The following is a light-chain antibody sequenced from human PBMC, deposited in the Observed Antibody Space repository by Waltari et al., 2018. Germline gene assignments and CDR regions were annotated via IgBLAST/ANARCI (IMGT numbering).Light chain of an antibody. CDR1: SSDVGAYNF. J-gene: IGLJ1*01. CDR3: SSYAASKTVV. Sequence: QSALTQPPSASGSPGQSVTISCTGSSSDVGAYNFVSWYQQHPGEAPKLMIYEVTKRPSGVPDRFSASKSGNTASRTVSGLQAEDEADYYCSSYAASKTVVFGTGTKVTVL. CDR2: EVT. V-gene: IGLV2-8*01.